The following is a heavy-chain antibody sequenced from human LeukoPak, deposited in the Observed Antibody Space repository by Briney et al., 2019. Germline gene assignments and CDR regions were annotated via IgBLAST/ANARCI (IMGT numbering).Heavy chain of an antibody. Sequence: ASVKVSCTASGYTFTSYYMHWVRQAPGQGLEWMGIINPSGGSTSYAQKFQGRVTMTRDTSTSTAYMELSSLRSEDTAVYYCARDLFRGSGSYNYFDYWGQGTLVTVSS. J-gene: IGHJ4*02. CDR1: GYTFTSYY. V-gene: IGHV1-46*01. CDR3: ARDLFRGSGSYNYFDY. CDR2: INPSGGST. D-gene: IGHD1-26*01.